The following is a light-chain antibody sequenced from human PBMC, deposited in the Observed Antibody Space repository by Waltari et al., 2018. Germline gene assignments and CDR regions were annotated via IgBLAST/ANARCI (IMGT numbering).Light chain of an antibody. Sequence: DIQMTQSPPFLPASVGDRVTIRCRASQHINIRLNWYQQRPGKAPKLLMSAASNLQSGVPARFSGSGSGTDFTLTISSLQPEDFATYYCQQSYTGLYTFGQGTKLEIK. CDR2: AAS. CDR3: QQSYTGLYT. V-gene: IGKV1-39*01. J-gene: IGKJ2*01. CDR1: QHINIR.